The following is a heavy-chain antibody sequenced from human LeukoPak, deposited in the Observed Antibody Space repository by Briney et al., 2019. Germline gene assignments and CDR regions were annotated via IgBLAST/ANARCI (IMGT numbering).Heavy chain of an antibody. CDR3: AKEGYFDWLLPVGYIDY. J-gene: IGHJ4*02. Sequence: GGSLRLSCAASGFTVSSNYMSWVRQAPGKGLEWVSVIYSGGRTSYADSVKGRFTISRDTSKNTLYLQMNSLRAEDTAVYYCAKEGYFDWLLPVGYIDYWGQGTLVTVSS. V-gene: IGHV3-53*01. CDR2: IYSGGRT. CDR1: GFTVSSNY. D-gene: IGHD3-9*01.